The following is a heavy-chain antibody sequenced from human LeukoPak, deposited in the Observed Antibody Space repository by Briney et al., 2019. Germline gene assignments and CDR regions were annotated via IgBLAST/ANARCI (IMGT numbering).Heavy chain of an antibody. V-gene: IGHV3-48*02. D-gene: IGHD3-22*01. CDR2: ISSSSRTI. J-gene: IGHJ4*02. CDR1: GFTFSSYS. CDR3: ARSNYYDSSGYPSFDN. Sequence: SGGSLRLSCAASGFTFSSYSMNWVRQAPGKGLEWISYISSSSRTIYYADSVEGRFTISRDNAKNSLFLQMNSLRDEDTAVYYCARSNYYDSSGYPSFDNWGQGTLVTVSS.